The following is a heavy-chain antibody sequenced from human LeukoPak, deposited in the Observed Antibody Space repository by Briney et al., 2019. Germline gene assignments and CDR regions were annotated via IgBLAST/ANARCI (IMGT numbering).Heavy chain of an antibody. Sequence: SSETLSLTCTVSGGSISNYYWSWIRQPPGKGLEWIGYIYYSGSTNYNPSLKSRVTISVDTSKNQFSLKLSSVTAADTAMYYCARRHGDYYYYGMDVWGQGTTVTVSS. CDR3: ARRHGDYYYYGMDV. V-gene: IGHV4-59*08. D-gene: IGHD4-17*01. CDR1: GGSISNYY. CDR2: IYYSGST. J-gene: IGHJ6*02.